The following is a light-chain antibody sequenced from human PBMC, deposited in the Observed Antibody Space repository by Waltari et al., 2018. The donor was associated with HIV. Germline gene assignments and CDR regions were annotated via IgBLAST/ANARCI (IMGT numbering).Light chain of an antibody. Sequence: EIVLTQSPATLSLSPGDRATLSCRASQSLTTYLGWNQQKPGQAPRLLIYDASTRATGIPARFSGSGSETDFTLTISSLEPEDFAVYYCQQRYNWPRTFGQGTRLEIK. CDR3: QQRYNWPRT. V-gene: IGKV3-11*01. CDR1: QSLTTY. CDR2: DAS. J-gene: IGKJ5*01.